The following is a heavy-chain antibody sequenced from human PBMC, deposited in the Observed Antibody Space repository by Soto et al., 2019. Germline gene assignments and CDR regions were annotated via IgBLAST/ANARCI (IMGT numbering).Heavy chain of an antibody. CDR3: AKDGRDTDYDFWSGYRKYGMDV. J-gene: IGHJ6*02. Sequence: EVQLVESGGVVVQPGGSLRLSCAASGFTFDDYTMHWVRQAPGKGLEWVSLISWDGGSTYYADSVKGRFTISRDNSKNSLYLQMNSLRTEDTALYYCAKDGRDTDYDFWSGYRKYGMDVWGQGTTVTVSS. CDR2: ISWDGGST. D-gene: IGHD3-3*01. V-gene: IGHV3-43*01. CDR1: GFTFDDYT.